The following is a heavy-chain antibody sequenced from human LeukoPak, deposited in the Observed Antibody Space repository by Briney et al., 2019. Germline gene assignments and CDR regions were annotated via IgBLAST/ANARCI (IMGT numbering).Heavy chain of an antibody. D-gene: IGHD3-10*01. V-gene: IGHV4-38-2*02. CDR2: IYHSGST. CDR3: AKSNGYGLVDI. CDR1: GYSISSGYH. Sequence: SETLSLTCTVSGYSISSGYHWGWIRQPPGQGLEWIGSIYHSGSTYYNPSLKSRVTISVDTSKNQFSLKLRSVTAADTAVYYCAKSNGYGLVDIWGQGTMVTVSS. J-gene: IGHJ3*02.